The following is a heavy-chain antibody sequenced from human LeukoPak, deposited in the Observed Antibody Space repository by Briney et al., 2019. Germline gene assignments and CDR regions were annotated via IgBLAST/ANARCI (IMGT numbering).Heavy chain of an antibody. CDR3: ARIPPSNIAAAGSWFDP. D-gene: IGHD6-13*01. CDR1: GGTFSSYA. CDR2: IIPIFGTA. J-gene: IGHJ5*02. Sequence: SVKVSCKASGGTFSSYAISWVRQAPGQGLEWMGGIIPIFGTANYAQKFQGRVTITTDESTSTAYMELSSLRSEDTAVYYCARIPPSNIAAAGSWFDPWGQGTLVTVPS. V-gene: IGHV1-69*05.